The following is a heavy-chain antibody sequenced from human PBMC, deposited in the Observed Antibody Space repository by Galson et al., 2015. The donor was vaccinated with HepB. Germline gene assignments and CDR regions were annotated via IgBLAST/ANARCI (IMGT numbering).Heavy chain of an antibody. CDR3: TIGQRDFVY. CDR1: GFTVGDNE. Sequence: SLRLSCAGSGFTVGDNEMTWFRQAPGKGLEGIGFIRSKAYGGTTEYAASVKGRFSISRDDSKSSAYLQINSLKTEDTAVFYCTIGQRDFVYWGQGALVAVSS. V-gene: IGHV3-49*03. J-gene: IGHJ4*02. CDR2: IRSKAYGGTT.